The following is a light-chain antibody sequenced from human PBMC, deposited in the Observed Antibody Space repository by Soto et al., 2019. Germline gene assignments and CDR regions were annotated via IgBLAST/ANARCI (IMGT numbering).Light chain of an antibody. Sequence: QSALTQPPSASGTPGQRVTISCSGSGSNVGSNSVNWYQQLPGTAPKLLIYSSNQRPSGVPDRFSGSKSGTSASLAISGLQSEDEADYYCAARDDTLNGAVFGGGTKLTV. CDR1: GSNVGSNS. CDR3: AARDDTLNGAV. J-gene: IGLJ3*02. CDR2: SSN. V-gene: IGLV1-44*01.